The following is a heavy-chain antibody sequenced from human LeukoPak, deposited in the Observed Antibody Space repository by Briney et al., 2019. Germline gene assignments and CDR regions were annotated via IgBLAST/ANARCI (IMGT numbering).Heavy chain of an antibody. Sequence: GSSVKLSCKASGYTFTGYYMHWVRQAHGQGLEWMGIINPSGGSTSYAQKFQGRVTMTRDTSTSTVYMELSSLRSEDTAVYYCARTVFGVVTHFDYWGQGTLVTVSS. D-gene: IGHD3-3*01. CDR2: INPSGGST. CDR3: ARTVFGVVTHFDY. V-gene: IGHV1-46*03. CDR1: GYTFTGYY. J-gene: IGHJ4*02.